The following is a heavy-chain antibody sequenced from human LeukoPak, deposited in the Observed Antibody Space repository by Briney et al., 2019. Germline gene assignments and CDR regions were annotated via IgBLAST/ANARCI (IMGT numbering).Heavy chain of an antibody. V-gene: IGHV3-48*03. D-gene: IGHD1-20*01. J-gene: IGHJ4*02. Sequence: GGSLRLSCAASGFTFSSYEMNWVRQAPGKGLEWVSYISSSGSTIYYADSVKGRFTISRDNAKNSLYLQMNSLRAEDTAVYYCARDSLYNWNDGDYWGQGTLVTVSS. CDR2: ISSSGSTI. CDR3: ARDSLYNWNDGDY. CDR1: GFTFSSYE.